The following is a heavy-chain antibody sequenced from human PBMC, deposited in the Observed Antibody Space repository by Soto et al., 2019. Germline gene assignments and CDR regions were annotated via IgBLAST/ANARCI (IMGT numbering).Heavy chain of an antibody. V-gene: IGHV3-30*18. Sequence: QVQLVESGGGVVQPGRSLRVSCAASGFTFSIYAMHWVRQAPGTGLEWVAVISYDGTKTYYADSVKGRFTISRDNSKNTVYLKMNSLRDEDTAVDYCAKDRCPRRQWLMDRFDFWGQGTLVTVSP. J-gene: IGHJ4*02. CDR3: AKDRCPRRQWLMDRFDF. CDR2: ISYDGTKT. CDR1: GFTFSIYA. D-gene: IGHD6-19*01.